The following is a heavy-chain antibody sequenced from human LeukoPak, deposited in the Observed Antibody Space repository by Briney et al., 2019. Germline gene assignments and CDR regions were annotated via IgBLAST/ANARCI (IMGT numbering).Heavy chain of an antibody. CDR3: AKDRSGSYSQGLDY. J-gene: IGHJ4*02. Sequence: GGSLRLSCAASGFTFSSYGMHWVRQAPGKGLEWVAFIRYDGSNKYYADSVKGRFTISRDNSKNTLYLQMNSLRAEDTAVYYCAKDRSGSYSQGLDYWGREPWSPSPQ. CDR2: IRYDGSNK. CDR1: GFTFSSYG. D-gene: IGHD1-26*01. V-gene: IGHV3-30*02.